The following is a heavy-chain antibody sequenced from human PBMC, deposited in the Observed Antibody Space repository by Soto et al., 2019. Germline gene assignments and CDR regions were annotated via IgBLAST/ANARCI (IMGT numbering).Heavy chain of an antibody. CDR2: IYHTGII. V-gene: IGHV4-4*02. CDR3: ARVWTTVTNWFDP. Sequence: QVQLRESGPGLVKPSGTLSLTCVVSGGSISSSYWWSWVRQSPGKGLEWIGEIYHTGIINYNPSLKSRVTISVDKSKNQFSLKLSSVTAADTAVYYCARVWTTVTNWFDPWGQGTLVTVSS. D-gene: IGHD4-17*01. CDR1: GGSISSSYW. J-gene: IGHJ5*02.